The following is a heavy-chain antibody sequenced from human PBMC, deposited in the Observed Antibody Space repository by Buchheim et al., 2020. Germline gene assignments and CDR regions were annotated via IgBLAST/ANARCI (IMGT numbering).Heavy chain of an antibody. CDR1: GDTFRSYA. J-gene: IGHJ6*02. CDR2: IIPILDIA. V-gene: IGHV1-69*04. Sequence: QVQLVQSGAEVKKPGSSVKVSCKASGDTFRSYAITWVRQAPGQGLEWMGRIIPILDIANYAQKFQGRVTITADESTGTVYMELSSLRSEDTAVYFCARGAVVSINYYYYGMDVWGQGT. CDR3: ARGAVVSINYYYYGMDV. D-gene: IGHD4-23*01.